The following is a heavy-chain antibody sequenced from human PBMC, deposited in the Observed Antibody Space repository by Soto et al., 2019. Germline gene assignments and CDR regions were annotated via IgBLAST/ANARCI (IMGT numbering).Heavy chain of an antibody. CDR2: ISPKSGGT. D-gene: IGHD1-26*01. CDR3: GKGRSGDVGVFY. Sequence: QVQLVQSGAEVKKSGASVKISCKASGYRFTGYYIHWVRQAPGLGFDWMGEISPKSGGTKYAQKFQGRVTMTRATSITTVHMNLSNLSTDDTAGYYGGKGRSGDVGVFYWGQGTLVTVSS. J-gene: IGHJ4*02. CDR1: GYRFTGYY. V-gene: IGHV1-2*02.